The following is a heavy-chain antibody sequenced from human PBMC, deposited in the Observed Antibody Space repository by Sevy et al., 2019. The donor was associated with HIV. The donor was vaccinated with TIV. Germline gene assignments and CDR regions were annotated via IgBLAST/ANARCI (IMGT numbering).Heavy chain of an antibody. J-gene: IGHJ3*02. D-gene: IGHD3-10*01. Sequence: GGSLRLSCAASGFTFSNAWMNWVRQAPGKGLQWVGRIKSKTETTDYATPVRDRFTIPRDDSKSTLYLQMNSLKTEDTAVYYCTTDGLNYYGSGSYSFDIWGQGTVVTVSS. V-gene: IGHV3-15*07. CDR3: TTDGLNYYGSGSYSFDI. CDR1: GFTFSNAW. CDR2: IKSKTETT.